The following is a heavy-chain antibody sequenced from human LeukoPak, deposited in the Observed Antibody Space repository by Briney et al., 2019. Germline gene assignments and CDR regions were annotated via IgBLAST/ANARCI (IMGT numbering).Heavy chain of an antibody. Sequence: ASVKVSCKASGYTFTGYYMHWVRQAPGQGLEWMGWINPNSGGTNYAQRFQGRVTMTRDTSISTAYMELSRLRSDDTAVYYCARGLDYGDPFDYWGQGTLVTVSS. CDR1: GYTFTGYY. V-gene: IGHV1-2*02. D-gene: IGHD4-17*01. CDR2: INPNSGGT. CDR3: ARGLDYGDPFDY. J-gene: IGHJ4*02.